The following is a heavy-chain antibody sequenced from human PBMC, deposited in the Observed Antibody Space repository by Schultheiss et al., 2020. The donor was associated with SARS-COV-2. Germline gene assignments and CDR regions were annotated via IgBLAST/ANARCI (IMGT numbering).Heavy chain of an antibody. D-gene: IGHD2-15*01. CDR3: AREASPTRWWIDY. CDR2: INSDGSST. CDR1: GFTFSSYW. Sequence: GGSLRLSCAASGFTFSSYWMHWVRQAPGKGLVWVSRINSDGSSTSYADSVKGRFTISRDNAKNSLYLQVNSLRAEDTAVYYCAREASPTRWWIDYWGQGTLVTVSS. V-gene: IGHV3-74*01. J-gene: IGHJ4*02.